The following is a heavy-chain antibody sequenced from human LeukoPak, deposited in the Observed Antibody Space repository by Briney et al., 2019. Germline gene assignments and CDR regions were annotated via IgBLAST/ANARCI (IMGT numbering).Heavy chain of an antibody. D-gene: IGHD2-2*01. V-gene: IGHV4-59*01. CDR1: PASINGYY. CDR3: ARARVGYCNSSSCYAIPFDY. CDR2: IYSSGST. Sequence: PSETLSLTCTVSPASINGYYWSWIRQPPGKGPERIGYIYSSGSTKYNPSLKSRVTISVDTSKSQFSLKLSSVTAADTAFYYCARARVGYCNSSSCYAIPFDYWGQGTLVTVSS. J-gene: IGHJ4*02.